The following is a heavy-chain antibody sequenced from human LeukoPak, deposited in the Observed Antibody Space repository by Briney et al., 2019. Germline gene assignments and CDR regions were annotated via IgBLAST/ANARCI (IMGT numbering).Heavy chain of an antibody. CDR1: GFAFSDYY. CDR2: ISGSGVTI. J-gene: IGHJ3*02. Sequence: GSLRLSCAASGFAFSDYYMSWIRQAPGKGLEWVSYISGSGVTIYYADSVKGRFTISRDNAKNSLYLQMSSLRAEDTAIYYCAKGLWEPTSPDAFDIWGQGTMVTVSS. V-gene: IGHV3-11*01. CDR3: AKGLWEPTSPDAFDI. D-gene: IGHD4/OR15-4a*01.